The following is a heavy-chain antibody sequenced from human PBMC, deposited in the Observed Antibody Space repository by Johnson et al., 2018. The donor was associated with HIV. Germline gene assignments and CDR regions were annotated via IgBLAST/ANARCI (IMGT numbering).Heavy chain of an antibody. V-gene: IGHV3-30-3*01. CDR2: ISYDGSNK. CDR3: AKDLIWFGELPDAFDI. J-gene: IGHJ3*02. D-gene: IGHD3-10*01. CDR1: GFTFSSYA. Sequence: QVQLVESGGGVVQPGRSLRLSCAASGFTFSSYAMHWVRQAPGKGLEWVAVISYDGSNKYDADSVKGRFTISRDNSKNTLYLQMNSLRAVDTAVYYCAKDLIWFGELPDAFDIWGQGTMVTVSS.